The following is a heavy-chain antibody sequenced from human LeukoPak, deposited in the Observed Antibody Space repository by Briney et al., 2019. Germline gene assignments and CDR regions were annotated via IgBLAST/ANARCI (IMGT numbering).Heavy chain of an antibody. V-gene: IGHV4-4*07. J-gene: IGHJ6*01. D-gene: IGHD2-15*01. Sequence: SQTLSLTCTVSGGSISSYYCSWIRQPAGKGLEWIGRIYTSGSTTYNPSLKSRVTMSVETSKNQFSLKLSPVTDADTAVDYCASKGYSSGYYYND. CDR1: GGSISSYY. CDR2: IYTSGST. CDR3: ASKGYSSGYYYND.